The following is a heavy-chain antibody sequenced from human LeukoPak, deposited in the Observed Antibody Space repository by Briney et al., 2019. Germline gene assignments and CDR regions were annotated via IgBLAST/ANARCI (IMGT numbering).Heavy chain of an antibody. V-gene: IGHV3-23*01. CDR3: YIPYYDTSAYKGY. D-gene: IGHD3-22*01. CDR1: GFSFSSYG. CDR2: ISGSGGST. Sequence: PGRSLRLSCAASGFSFSSYGMHWVRQAPGKGLEWVSAISGSGGSTYYADSVKGRFTISRDNSKNTLYLQMNSLRAEDTAVYYCYIPYYDTSAYKGYWGQGTLVTVSS. J-gene: IGHJ4*02.